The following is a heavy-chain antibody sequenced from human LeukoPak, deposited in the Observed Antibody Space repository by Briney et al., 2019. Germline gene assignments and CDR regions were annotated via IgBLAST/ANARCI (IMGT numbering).Heavy chain of an antibody. CDR2: VYTNERT. J-gene: IGHJ5*01. D-gene: IGHD1-26*01. Sequence: PSETLPPTCTVSGDSLTNFYWSWIRQPAGKGLEWIGRVYTNERTKYNPSLKSRLTMSVDTSSNQVFLRLTSVSAADTAVYYCARDVGFPARFDSWGQGILVTVSS. CDR3: ARDVGFPARFDS. V-gene: IGHV4-4*07. CDR1: GDSLTNFY.